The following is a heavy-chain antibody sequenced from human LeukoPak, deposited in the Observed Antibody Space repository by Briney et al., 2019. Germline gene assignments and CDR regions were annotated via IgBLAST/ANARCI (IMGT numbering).Heavy chain of an antibody. Sequence: GGSLRLSCAASASTFSSYCMSWVRQAPGKGLEWVANIKQDGSEKYYVDSVKGRFTISRDNAKNSLYLQMNSLRAEDTAVYYCATMPGYSYGHEVYWGQGTLVTVSS. D-gene: IGHD5-18*01. CDR1: ASTFSSYC. CDR2: IKQDGSEK. J-gene: IGHJ4*02. CDR3: ATMPGYSYGHEVY. V-gene: IGHV3-7*05.